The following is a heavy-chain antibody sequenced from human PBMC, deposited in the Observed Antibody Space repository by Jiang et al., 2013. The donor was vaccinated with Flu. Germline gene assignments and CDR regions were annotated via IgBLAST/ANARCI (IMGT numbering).Heavy chain of an antibody. CDR2: VYYSGST. V-gene: IGHV4-59*08. D-gene: IGHD3-22*01. Sequence: LLKPSETLSLTCTVSGASMSSFYWSWIRQPPGKGLEWIGYVYYSGSTNCNPSLKSRVTISVDTSKNQFSLKLRSVTAADTAVYFCARTTWYHYDSSGAGFDYWGQGTLVTVSS. CDR3: ARTTWYHYDSSGAGFDY. J-gene: IGHJ4*02. CDR1: GASMSSFY.